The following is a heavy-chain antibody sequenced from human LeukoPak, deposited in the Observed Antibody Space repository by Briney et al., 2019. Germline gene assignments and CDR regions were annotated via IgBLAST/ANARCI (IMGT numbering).Heavy chain of an antibody. D-gene: IGHD3-10*01. CDR1: GYTFSEYG. V-gene: IGHV1-18*01. Sequence: ASXXVSCKASGYTFSEYGVSWVRQAPGQGPEWMGWISAYNGNTKYAQKFQGRVTLTTDTSTNTAYMELTNLRSDDTAVYYCAREGLSIIIFYLDYWGQGTLVTVSS. CDR2: ISAYNGNT. CDR3: AREGLSIIIFYLDY. J-gene: IGHJ4*02.